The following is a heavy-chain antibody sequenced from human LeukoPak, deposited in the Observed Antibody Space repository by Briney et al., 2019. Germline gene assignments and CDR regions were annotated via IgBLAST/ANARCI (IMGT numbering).Heavy chain of an antibody. CDR1: GFTFSSYW. J-gene: IGHJ4*02. CDR2: IKQDGSAK. CDR3: VRGRADKVMSRMDS. V-gene: IGHV3-7*01. D-gene: IGHD3-16*01. Sequence: GGSLRLSCAASGFTFSSYWMNWVRHPPGKGLEWVANIKQDGSAKFYADSVKGRFTISRDTAKTSFYLQRNSLRAEDTAVYYCVRGRADKVMSRMDSWGQGTLVTVSS.